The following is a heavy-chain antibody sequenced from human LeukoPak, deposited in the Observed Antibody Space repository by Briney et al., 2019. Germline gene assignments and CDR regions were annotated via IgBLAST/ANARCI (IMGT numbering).Heavy chain of an antibody. V-gene: IGHV3-23*01. J-gene: IGHJ4*02. D-gene: IGHD3-22*01. CDR1: GFTVSSNY. CDR2: ISGSGGST. Sequence: GGSLRLSCAASGFTVSSNYMSWVRQAPGKGLEWVSAISGSGGSTYYADSVKGRFTISRDNSKNTLYLQMNSLRAEDTAVYYCAKDTVEYYYDSSGYYWGQGTLVTVSS. CDR3: AKDTVEYYYDSSGYY.